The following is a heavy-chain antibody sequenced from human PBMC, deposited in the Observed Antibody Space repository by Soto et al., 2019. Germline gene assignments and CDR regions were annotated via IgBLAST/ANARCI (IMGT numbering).Heavy chain of an antibody. CDR1: GFTFSSYA. J-gene: IGHJ5*02. V-gene: IGHV3-23*01. Sequence: EVQLLESGGGLVQPGGSLRLSCAASGFTFSSYAMSWVRQAPGKGLEWVSAIGGSGGSTYYADSVKGRFTISGDNSENELYLQMDSLRADGTAVYYCPTGAVWFGELFCDPWGQGTLVP. D-gene: IGHD3-10*01. CDR2: IGGSGGST. CDR3: PTGAVWFGELFCDP.